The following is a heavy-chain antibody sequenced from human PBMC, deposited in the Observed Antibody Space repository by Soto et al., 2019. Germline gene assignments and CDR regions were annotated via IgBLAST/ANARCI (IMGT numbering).Heavy chain of an antibody. D-gene: IGHD3-9*01. CDR1: GFTFSTCA. Sequence: GGSLRLSCSASGFTFSTCAMTWVRQAQGKGLEWVSTIRGSDGSTYYADSVKGRFTISRDNSKNTVYLQMNSLRAEDTAEYYCAKDVNYDFLAGYYYYWGQGTLVTVSS. CDR3: AKDVNYDFLAGYYYY. CDR2: IRGSDGST. J-gene: IGHJ4*02. V-gene: IGHV3-23*01.